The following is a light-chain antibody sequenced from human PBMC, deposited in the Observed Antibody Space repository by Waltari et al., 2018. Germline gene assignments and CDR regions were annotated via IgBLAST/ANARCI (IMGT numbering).Light chain of an antibody. CDR3: AVWDGSLNAYV. Sequence: QSVLTQPPSVSGTPGQRVPISCSGSSSNIGSNTVNWYQPLPGTAPKLLIYSNNQRPSGVPDRISGSRSGTSASLAVSGLQSEDEADYYCAVWDGSLNAYVFGAGTKVTVL. V-gene: IGLV1-44*01. CDR1: SSNIGSNT. CDR2: SNN. J-gene: IGLJ1*01.